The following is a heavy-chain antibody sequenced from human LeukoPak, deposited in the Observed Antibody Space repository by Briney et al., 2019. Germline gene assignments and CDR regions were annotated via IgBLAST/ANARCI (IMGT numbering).Heavy chain of an antibody. CDR2: INPSGGST. CDR3: AMNFNYNDSSGPITPFDY. V-gene: IGHV1-46*03. CDR1: GYTFTSYY. Sequence: ASVKVSCKASGYTFTSYYMHWVRQAPGQGLEWMGIINPSGGSTSYAQKFQGRVTMTRDTSTSTVYMELSSLRSEDTAVYYCAMNFNYNDSSGPITPFDYWGQGTLVTVSS. J-gene: IGHJ4*02. D-gene: IGHD3-22*01.